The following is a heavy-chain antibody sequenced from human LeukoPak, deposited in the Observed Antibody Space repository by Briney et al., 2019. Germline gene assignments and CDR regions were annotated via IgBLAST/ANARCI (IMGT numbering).Heavy chain of an antibody. CDR2: INHSGST. V-gene: IGHV4-39*07. J-gene: IGHJ4*02. CDR1: GGSISSSSYY. Sequence: SETLSLTCTVSGGSISSSSYYWGWIRQPPGKGLEWIGEINHSGSTNYNPSLKSRVTISVDTSKNQFSLKLSSVTAADTAVYYCARRPRYYDSSGYYYWGQGTLVTVSS. D-gene: IGHD3-22*01. CDR3: ARRPRYYDSSGYYY.